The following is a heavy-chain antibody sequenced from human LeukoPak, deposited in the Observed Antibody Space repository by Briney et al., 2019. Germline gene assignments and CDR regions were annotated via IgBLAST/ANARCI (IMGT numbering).Heavy chain of an antibody. CDR2: ISGTGGAT. D-gene: IGHD2-21*01. CDR1: GFSFGNYA. Sequence: PGGSLRLSCVGSGFSFGNYAMSWVRQAPGKGLQWVSQISGTGGATWYAGFARDRFTISRDNSKKTLYLQMSGLRVEDTAMYYCVKDPRDTYGTNWFVSWGQGTLLIVSS. V-gene: IGHV3-23*01. CDR3: VKDPRDTYGTNWFVS. J-gene: IGHJ5*01.